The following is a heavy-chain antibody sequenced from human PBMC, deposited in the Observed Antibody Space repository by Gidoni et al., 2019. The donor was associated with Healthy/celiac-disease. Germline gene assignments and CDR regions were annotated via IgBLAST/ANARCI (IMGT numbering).Heavy chain of an antibody. CDR1: GFTFSSYW. V-gene: IGHV3-7*03. Sequence: EVQLVESGGGLVQPGGSLRLSCAASGFTFSSYWMSWVRQAPGKGLEWVANIKQDGSEKYYVDSVKGRFTISRDNAKNSLYLQMNSLRAEDTAVYYCARLYDSSGYYSYYYYYYMDVWGKGTTVTVSS. CDR3: ARLYDSSGYYSYYYYYYMDV. D-gene: IGHD3-22*01. CDR2: IKQDGSEK. J-gene: IGHJ6*03.